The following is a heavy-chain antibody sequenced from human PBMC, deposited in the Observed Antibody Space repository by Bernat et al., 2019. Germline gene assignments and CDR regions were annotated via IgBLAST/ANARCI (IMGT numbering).Heavy chain of an antibody. CDR2: IYSGGNT. CDR3: ARYYGGNSGSAFDI. D-gene: IGHD4-23*01. Sequence: EVQLVESGGGLVQPGGSLRLSCAASGFTVSTNYMSWVRQAPGKGLEWVSVIYSGGNTYYADSMKGRFTISRDNSKKTLYLQMNSLRAEDTAMYYCARYYGGNSGSAFDIWGQGTMVTVSS. V-gene: IGHV3-66*01. CDR1: GFTVSTNY. J-gene: IGHJ3*02.